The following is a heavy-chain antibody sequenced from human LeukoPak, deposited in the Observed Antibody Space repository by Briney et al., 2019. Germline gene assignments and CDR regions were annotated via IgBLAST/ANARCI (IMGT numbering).Heavy chain of an antibody. J-gene: IGHJ6*03. Sequence: GGSLRLSCAASGFTFSSYWMSWVRQAPGKGLEWVANIKQDGSEKYYVDSVKGRFTISRDNAKNSLYLQMNSLRAEDTAVYYCARGEDFGGSGGYMDVWGKGTTVTVSS. V-gene: IGHV3-7*01. CDR1: GFTFSSYW. CDR3: ARGEDFGGSGGYMDV. D-gene: IGHD2-21*01. CDR2: IKQDGSEK.